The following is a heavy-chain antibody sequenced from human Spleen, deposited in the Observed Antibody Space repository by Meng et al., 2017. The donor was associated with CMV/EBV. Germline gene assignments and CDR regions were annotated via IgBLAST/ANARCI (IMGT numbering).Heavy chain of an antibody. J-gene: IGHJ4*02. Sequence: GGSLRLSCAASGFTFTSYTVNWVRQAPGKGLEWVSSISSSSSFIYYADSVKGRFTVSRDNAKNSLYLQMNSLRAEDTAVYYCARVRLNYFDYWGQGTLVTVSS. CDR3: ARVRLNYFDY. CDR2: ISSSSSFI. CDR1: GFTFTSYT. V-gene: IGHV3-21*01.